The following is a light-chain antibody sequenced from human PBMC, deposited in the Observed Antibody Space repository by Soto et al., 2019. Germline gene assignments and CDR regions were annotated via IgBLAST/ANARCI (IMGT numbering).Light chain of an antibody. Sequence: EIVITQSPATLSVSPGERATLSCRASQSVSSNLAWYQQKPGQAPRLLIYGASTRATGIPARFSGSGSGTEFTLAISSLQSEDFAVYYCQQYNNWPRTFGQATKV. CDR2: GAS. CDR3: QQYNNWPRT. CDR1: QSVSSN. V-gene: IGKV3-15*01. J-gene: IGKJ1*01.